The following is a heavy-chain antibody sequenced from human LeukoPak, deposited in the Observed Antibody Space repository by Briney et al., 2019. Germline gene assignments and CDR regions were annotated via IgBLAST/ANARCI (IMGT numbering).Heavy chain of an antibody. CDR1: GFTFNNYW. V-gene: IGHV3-7*01. D-gene: IGHD3-3*01. J-gene: IGHJ5*02. CDR2: IKHDGSER. CDR3: ARDEDFWSGYSGNFEP. Sequence: PGGSLRLSCAASGFTFNNYWMSWVRQAPGKGLEWVAHIKHDGSERYYVDSVEGRFTISRDNAKNSLYLQMNSLRAEDTAVYYCARDEDFWSGYSGNFEPWGQGTLVTVSS.